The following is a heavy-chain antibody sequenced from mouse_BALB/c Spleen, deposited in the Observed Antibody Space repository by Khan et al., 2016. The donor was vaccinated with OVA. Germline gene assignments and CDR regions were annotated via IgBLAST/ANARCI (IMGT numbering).Heavy chain of an antibody. CDR2: IIPHIGET. CDR3: ARIYCSDFDY. J-gene: IGHJ2*01. D-gene: IGHD1-1*01. V-gene: IGHV1-20*02. Sequence: VQLKQSGPELVKPGASVSISCKASGYSFTGYFMNWVMQRHGKSLEWIGRIIPHIGETFYNQQFKGKATLTEDESSSTVLMVLRSLASEASAVLYCARIYCSDFDYWGQGTTVTVSS. CDR1: GYSFTGYF.